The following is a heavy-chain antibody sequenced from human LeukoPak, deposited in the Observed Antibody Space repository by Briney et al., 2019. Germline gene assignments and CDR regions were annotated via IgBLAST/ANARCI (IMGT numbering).Heavy chain of an antibody. CDR3: ASADSGYDPNFDY. V-gene: IGHV1-2*02. Sequence: ASVKVSCKASGYTFTGYYMHWVRQAPGQGLEWMGWINPNSGGTNHAQKFQGRVTMTRDTSISTAYMELSRLRSDDTAVYYCASADSGYDPNFDYWGQGTLVTVSS. CDR1: GYTFTGYY. D-gene: IGHD5-12*01. CDR2: INPNSGGT. J-gene: IGHJ4*02.